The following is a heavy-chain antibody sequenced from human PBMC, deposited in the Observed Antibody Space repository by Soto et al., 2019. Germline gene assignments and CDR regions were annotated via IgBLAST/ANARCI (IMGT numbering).Heavy chain of an antibody. CDR1: GGTFSSYA. CDR2: IIPIFGTA. J-gene: IGHJ4*02. D-gene: IGHD3-3*01. Sequence: SVKVSCKASGGTFSSYAISWVRQAPGQGLEWMGGIIPIFGTANYAQKFQGRVTITADESTSTAYMELSSLRSEDTAVYYCARAKADYDFWSGYYVFDYWGQGTLVTVSS. CDR3: ARAKADYDFWSGYYVFDY. V-gene: IGHV1-69*13.